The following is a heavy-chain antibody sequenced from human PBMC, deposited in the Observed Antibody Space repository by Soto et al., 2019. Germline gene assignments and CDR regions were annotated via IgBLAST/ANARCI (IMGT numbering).Heavy chain of an antibody. CDR2: IYYSGST. Sequence: SETLSLTCTVSGGSISSYYWSWIRQPPGKGLEWIGYIYYSGSTNYNPSLKSRVTISLDTSKNQFSLKLSSVTTADTAVYFCARGRSGSYPFDYWGLGTLVTVSS. CDR3: ARGRSGSYPFDY. CDR1: GGSISSYY. J-gene: IGHJ4*02. V-gene: IGHV4-59*01. D-gene: IGHD1-26*01.